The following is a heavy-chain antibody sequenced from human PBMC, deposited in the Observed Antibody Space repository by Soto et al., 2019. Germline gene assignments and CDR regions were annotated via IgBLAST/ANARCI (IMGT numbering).Heavy chain of an antibody. CDR1: GGSVSSGSYY. D-gene: IGHD2-21*01. J-gene: IGHJ4*02. CDR2: IYYSGST. CDR3: ARSDWPNFDY. Sequence: SETLSLTCTVSGGSVSSGSYYWSWIRQPPGKGLEWIGYIYYSGSTNYNPSLKSRVTISVDTSKNQFSLKLSSVTAADTAVYYCARSDWPNFDYWGQGTLVTVSS. V-gene: IGHV4-61*01.